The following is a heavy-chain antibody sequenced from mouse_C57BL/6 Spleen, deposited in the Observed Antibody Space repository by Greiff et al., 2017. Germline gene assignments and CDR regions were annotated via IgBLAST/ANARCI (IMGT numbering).Heavy chain of an antibody. Sequence: QVPLKASGPELVKPGASVKISCKASGYAFSSSWMNWVKQRPGKGLEWIGRIYPGDGDTNSNGKFKGQATLTTDKASSTACMQLSSLTSEDSAVYFCARGRVTPYAMDYWGQGTSVTVSS. CDR1: GYAFSSSW. CDR2: IYPGDGDT. V-gene: IGHV1-82*01. D-gene: IGHD2-2*01. J-gene: IGHJ4*01. CDR3: ARGRVTPYAMDY.